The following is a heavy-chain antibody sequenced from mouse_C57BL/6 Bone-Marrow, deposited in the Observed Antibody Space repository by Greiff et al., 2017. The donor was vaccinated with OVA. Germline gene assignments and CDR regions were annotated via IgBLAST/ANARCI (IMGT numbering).Heavy chain of an antibody. Sequence: VQLQQPGAELVKPGASVKLSCKASGYTFTSYWMHWVKQRPGQGLEWIGMIHPNSGSTNYNEKFKSKATLTVDKSSSTAYMQLSSLTSEDSAVYCCARWGYYYGSSSFDYWGKGTTLTVSS. CDR1: GYTFTSYW. CDR2: IHPNSGST. CDR3: ARWGYYYGSSSFDY. J-gene: IGHJ2*01. V-gene: IGHV1-64*01. D-gene: IGHD1-1*01.